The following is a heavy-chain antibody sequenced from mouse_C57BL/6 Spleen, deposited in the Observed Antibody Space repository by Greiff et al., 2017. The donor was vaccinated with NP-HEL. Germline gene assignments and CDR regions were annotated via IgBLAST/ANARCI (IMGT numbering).Heavy chain of an antibody. CDR3: ARSGHGAMGY. CDR2: INPNNGGT. Sequence: VQLQQSGPELVKPGASVKISCKASGYTFTDYYMNWVKQSHGKSLEWIGDINPNNGGTSYNQKFKGKATLTVDKSSSTAYMELRSLTSEDSAVYYCARSGHGAMGYWGQGTSVTVSS. V-gene: IGHV1-26*01. CDR1: GYTFTDYY. J-gene: IGHJ4*01. D-gene: IGHD6-1*01.